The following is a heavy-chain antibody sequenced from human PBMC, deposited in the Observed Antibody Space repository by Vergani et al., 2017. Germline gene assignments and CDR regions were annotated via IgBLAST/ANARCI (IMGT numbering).Heavy chain of an antibody. CDR1: GFTFDDYA. CDR3: AKAERGLYGPLDY. V-gene: IGHV3-9*01. J-gene: IGHJ4*02. CDR2: ISWNSGSI. Sequence: EVQLVESGGGLVQPGRSLRLSCAASGFTFDDYAMHWVRQAPGKGLEWVSGISWNSGSIGYADSVKGRFTISRDNSKNSLYLQMNSLRAEDTALYYCAKAERGLYGPLDYWGQGTLVTVSS. D-gene: IGHD4-17*01.